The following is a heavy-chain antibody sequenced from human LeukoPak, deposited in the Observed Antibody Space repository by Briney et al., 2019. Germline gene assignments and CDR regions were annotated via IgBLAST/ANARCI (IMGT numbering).Heavy chain of an antibody. CDR1: GFTFSDYW. D-gene: IGHD4/OR15-4a*01. CDR3: AKFSRVRSSF. J-gene: IGHJ4*02. Sequence: PGGSLSLSCVASGFTFSDYWMSWVRQAPGKGLEWVANIKYDGIDKQYVDSIKGRFTISRDNAKNTLYLQMDSLRVDDTAIYYCAKFSRVRSSFWGQGTLVTVSS. CDR2: IKYDGIDK. V-gene: IGHV3-7*01.